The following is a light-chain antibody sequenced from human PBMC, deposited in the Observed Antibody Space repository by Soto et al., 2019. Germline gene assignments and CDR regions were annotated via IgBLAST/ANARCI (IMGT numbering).Light chain of an antibody. CDR2: HAS. V-gene: IGKV3-20*01. CDR3: QEYGTSKT. CDR1: QSVSNNF. J-gene: IGKJ1*01. Sequence: EIVLTQSPGTLSVPPGERAALSCRASQSVSNNFLAWYQQKPGQAPRLLIYHASIRATGIPDRFSGSGSGTDFTLIVSRLEPEDSAMYYCQEYGTSKTFGQGTKVEVK.